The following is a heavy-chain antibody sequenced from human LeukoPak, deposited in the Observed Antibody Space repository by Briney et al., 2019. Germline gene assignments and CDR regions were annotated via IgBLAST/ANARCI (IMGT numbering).Heavy chain of an antibody. Sequence: GGSLRLSCAASGFTFSSYAMNWVRQAPGKGLEWVSGISHDGIISYADSVKGRFTISRDNAKNTLILQMNSLRVEDTAVYYCARDWVYKIDYWGRGTLVTVSS. V-gene: IGHV3-74*01. CDR2: ISHDGII. J-gene: IGHJ4*02. D-gene: IGHD5-24*01. CDR3: ARDWVYKIDY. CDR1: GFTFSSYA.